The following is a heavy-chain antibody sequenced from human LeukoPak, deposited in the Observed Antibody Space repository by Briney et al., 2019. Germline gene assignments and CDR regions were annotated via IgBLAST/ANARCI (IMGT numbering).Heavy chain of an antibody. CDR2: ISTYNGNT. Sequence: ASVKVSCKTSGYTFTSYDINWVRQAPGQGLEWMGWISTYNGNTNYAQKVQGRVTMTKDTSTSTAYMELRSLRSDDTAVFYCARAPTETTPFDYWGQGTLVTVSS. CDR3: ARAPTETTPFDY. CDR1: GYTFTSYD. J-gene: IGHJ4*02. V-gene: IGHV1-18*01. D-gene: IGHD4-17*01.